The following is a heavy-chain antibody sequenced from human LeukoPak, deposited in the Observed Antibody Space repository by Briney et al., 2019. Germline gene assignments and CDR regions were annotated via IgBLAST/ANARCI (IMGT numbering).Heavy chain of an antibody. D-gene: IGHD2-2*01. V-gene: IGHV4-34*01. CDR3: ARWGVLDVVVVPAAISWFDP. CDR2: INHSGST. CDR1: GGSFSGYY. Sequence: SETLSLTCAVYGGSFSGYYWSWIRQPPGKGLEWIGEINHSGSTNYNPSLKSRVTISVDTSKNQFSLKLSSVTAADTAVYYCARWGVLDVVVVPAAISWFDPWGQGTLVTVSP. J-gene: IGHJ5*02.